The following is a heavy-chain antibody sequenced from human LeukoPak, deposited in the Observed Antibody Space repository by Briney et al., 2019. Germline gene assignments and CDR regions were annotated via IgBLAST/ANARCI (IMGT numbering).Heavy chain of an antibody. D-gene: IGHD2-15*01. CDR3: ARYCKGVTCYSGYDY. CDR1: GFTFSSYA. CDR2: ISTNGGGT. Sequence: QPGGSLRLSCAASGFTFSSYAMHWVRQTPGKGLEYVSAISTNGGGTYYAKSVKGRFTISRDNSKNTLYLQMGSLRAEDMAVYYCARYCKGVTCYSGYDYWGQGTLVTVSS. V-gene: IGHV3-64*01. J-gene: IGHJ4*02.